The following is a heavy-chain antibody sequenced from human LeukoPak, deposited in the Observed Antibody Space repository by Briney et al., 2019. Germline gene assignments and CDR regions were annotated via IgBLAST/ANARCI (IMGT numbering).Heavy chain of an antibody. CDR1: GYTFTSYD. J-gene: IGHJ4*02. D-gene: IGHD7-27*01. CDR2: MSPNSGDT. CDR3: ARGPPNWGYDY. V-gene: IGHV1-8*01. Sequence: ASVKVSCKASGYTFTSYDFNWVRQATGQRPEWMGWMSPNSGDTGYAQKFQDRVTMTRSTSISTAYVELSSLRSDDTAVYYCARGPPNWGYDYWGPGTLVTVSS.